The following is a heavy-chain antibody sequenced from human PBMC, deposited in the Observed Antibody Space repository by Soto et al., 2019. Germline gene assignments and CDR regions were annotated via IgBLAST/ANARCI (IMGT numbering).Heavy chain of an antibody. CDR2: ISGSGGST. Sequence: GGSLRLSCAASGFTFSSYAMTWVRQAPGKGLEWVSAISGSGGSTYYADSVKGRFTISRDNSKNTLYLQMNSLRAEDTAVYYCAKDREGIAAAGVWDLYFDYWGQGTLVTVSS. D-gene: IGHD6-13*01. J-gene: IGHJ4*02. CDR1: GFTFSSYA. CDR3: AKDREGIAAAGVWDLYFDY. V-gene: IGHV3-23*01.